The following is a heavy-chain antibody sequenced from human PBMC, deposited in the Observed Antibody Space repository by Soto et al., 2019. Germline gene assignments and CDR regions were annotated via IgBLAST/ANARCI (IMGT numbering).Heavy chain of an antibody. Sequence: XDSLRLSDKVSGNTFTRNLIGWVLQMPGKGLEWMGIIFPIDSDTRYSPSSQGQVTISADNSISTAYLQWSSLKASDTAIYYCATPGGRDFNAFDVWGQGTMVTVSS. D-gene: IGHD2-21*02. CDR2: IFPIDSDT. V-gene: IGHV5-51*01. CDR3: ATPGGRDFNAFDV. J-gene: IGHJ3*01. CDR1: GNTFTRNL.